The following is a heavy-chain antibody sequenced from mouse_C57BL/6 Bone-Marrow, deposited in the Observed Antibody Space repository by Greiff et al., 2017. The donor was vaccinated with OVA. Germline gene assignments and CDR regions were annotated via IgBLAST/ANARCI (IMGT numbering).Heavy chain of an antibody. J-gene: IGHJ3*01. V-gene: IGHV1-22*01. Sequence: VQLKESGPELVKPGASVKMSCKASGYTFTDYNMHWVKQSHGKSLEWIGYINPNNGGTSYNQKFKGKATLTVNKSSSTAYMELRSLTSEDSAVYYCARRDGYDYTWLAYWGQGTLVTVSA. CDR2: INPNNGGT. CDR3: ARRDGYDYTWLAY. CDR1: GYTFTDYN. D-gene: IGHD2-4*01.